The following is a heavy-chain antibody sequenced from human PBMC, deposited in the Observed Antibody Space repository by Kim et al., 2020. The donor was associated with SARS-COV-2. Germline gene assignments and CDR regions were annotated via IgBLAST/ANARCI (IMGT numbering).Heavy chain of an antibody. CDR3: AKDPHGSGPGLDY. Sequence: GGSLRLSCAASGFTFSSYAMRWVRQAPGKGLEWVSVIYSGGSSTYYADSVKGRFTISRDNSKNTLYLQMNSLRVEDTAIYYCAKDPHGSGPGLDYWGQG. CDR2: IYSGGSST. CDR1: GFTFSSYA. V-gene: IGHV3-23*03. J-gene: IGHJ4*02. D-gene: IGHD3-10*01.